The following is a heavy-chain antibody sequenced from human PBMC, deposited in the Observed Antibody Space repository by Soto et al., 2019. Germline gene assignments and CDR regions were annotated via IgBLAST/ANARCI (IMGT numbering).Heavy chain of an antibody. Sequence: TGGSLRLSCAASGFTFSSYWMHWVRQAPGKGLVWVSRINSDGSSTSYADSVKGRFTISRDNAKNTLYLQMNSLRAEDTAVYYCARGRAAAAPPLDYWGQGTLVTVSS. CDR2: INSDGSST. J-gene: IGHJ4*02. CDR3: ARGRAAAAPPLDY. V-gene: IGHV3-74*01. CDR1: GFTFSSYW. D-gene: IGHD6-13*01.